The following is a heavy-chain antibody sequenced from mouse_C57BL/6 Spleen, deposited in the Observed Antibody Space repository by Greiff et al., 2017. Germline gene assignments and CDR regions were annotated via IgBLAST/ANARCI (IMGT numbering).Heavy chain of an antibody. CDR3: ARSPYGNYYVDY. CDR2: IYPRDGST. Sequence: VKLMESDAELVKPGASVKISCKVSGYTFTDHTIHWMKQRPEQGLEWIGYIYPRDGSTKYNEKFKGKATLTADKSSSTAYMQLNSLTSEDAAVYFCARSPYGNYYVDYWGQGATLTVSS. V-gene: IGHV1-78*01. D-gene: IGHD2-1*01. CDR1: GYTFTDHT. J-gene: IGHJ2*01.